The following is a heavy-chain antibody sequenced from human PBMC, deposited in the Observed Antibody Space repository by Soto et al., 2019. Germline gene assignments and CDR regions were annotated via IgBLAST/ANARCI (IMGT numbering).Heavy chain of an antibody. J-gene: IGHJ4*02. V-gene: IGHV3-23*01. Sequence: EVQVLESGGTLVQPGGSLRLTCAASGFTFNNYPMTWIRQAPGKGIEWVSVISGSGDLTYYADSVKGRFTISRDNSKNTLYLQLNSLRVEDTAVYYCATVAATGTKSGIVYWGQGTLVTVTS. CDR1: GFTFNNYP. CDR2: ISGSGDLT. CDR3: ATVAATGTKSGIVY. D-gene: IGHD1-7*01.